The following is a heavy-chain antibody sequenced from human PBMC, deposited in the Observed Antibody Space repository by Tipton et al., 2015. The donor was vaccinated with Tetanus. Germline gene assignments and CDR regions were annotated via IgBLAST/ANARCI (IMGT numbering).Heavy chain of an antibody. CDR2: IYTVGSVGSP. D-gene: IGHD2-15*01. CDR1: GDSIKNYY. J-gene: IGHJ5*02. CDR3: ARGFCGGVGCYRGGNWFDP. V-gene: IGHV4-4*09. Sequence: TLSLTCSVSGDSIKNYYWNWIRQTPGKGMEWIGYIYTVGSVGSPTYNPSLQSRVTVSVDTSKNQFSLKVASLTAADTAVYYCARGFCGGVGCYRGGNWFDPWGPGTLVTVSS.